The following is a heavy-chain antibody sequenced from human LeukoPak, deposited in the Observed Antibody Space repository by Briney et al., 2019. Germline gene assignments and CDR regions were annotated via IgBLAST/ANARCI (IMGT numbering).Heavy chain of an antibody. CDR2: ISSSGSYI. V-gene: IGHV3-21*04. D-gene: IGHD6-13*01. CDR1: GFTFSSYI. CDR3: GSYSTSWYDY. J-gene: IGHJ4*02. Sequence: GGSLRLSCAASGFTFSSYIMNWVRQAPGKGLEWVSSISSSGSYIYYADSVKGRSTISRDNSKNTLYLQMNSLRAEDTAVYYCGSYSTSWYDYWGQGTLVTVSS.